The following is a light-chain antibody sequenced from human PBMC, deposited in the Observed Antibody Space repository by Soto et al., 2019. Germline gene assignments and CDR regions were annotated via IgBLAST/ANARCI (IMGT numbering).Light chain of an antibody. CDR2: DAS. Sequence: DIVLTQSPGTLSMSPGERVTLSCRASQTVSSSYLAWYQQKPGQAPRLLIYDASIRATGTPDRFSGSGSGTDFTLTISRLDPEDFAVYYCQQYSGSLTFGGGTKVEIK. CDR1: QTVSSSY. J-gene: IGKJ4*01. CDR3: QQYSGSLT. V-gene: IGKV3-20*01.